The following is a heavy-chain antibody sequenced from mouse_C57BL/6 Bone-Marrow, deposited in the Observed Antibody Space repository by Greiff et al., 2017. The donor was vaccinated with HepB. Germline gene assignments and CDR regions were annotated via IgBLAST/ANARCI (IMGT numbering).Heavy chain of an antibody. CDR3: TTDDYDEAWFAY. D-gene: IGHD2-4*01. CDR1: GFNIKDYY. J-gene: IGHJ3*01. CDR2: IDPEDGDT. V-gene: IGHV14-1*01. Sequence: EVQLQQSGAELVRPGASVKLSCTASGFNIKDYYMHWVKQRPEQGLEWIGRIDPEDGDTEYAPKFQGKATMTADTSSNTAYLQLSSLTSEDTAVYYCTTDDYDEAWFAYWGQGTLVTVSA.